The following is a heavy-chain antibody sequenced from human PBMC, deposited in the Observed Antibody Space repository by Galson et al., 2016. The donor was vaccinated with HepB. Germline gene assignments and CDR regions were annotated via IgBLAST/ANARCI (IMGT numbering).Heavy chain of an antibody. D-gene: IGHD1-26*01. CDR1: GGSINTKY. V-gene: IGHV4-59*01. CDR3: AGVGRGTYSVRYYYYYMDV. Sequence: SETLSLTCTVSGGSINTKYWSWIRQSPGKGLEWIGYIYYRGTTNYNPSLKSRVTISVDTSKNQLSLKLSSVTTADTAVYYCAGVGRGTYSVRYYYYYMDVWGKGTTVTVSS. CDR2: IYYRGTT. J-gene: IGHJ6*03.